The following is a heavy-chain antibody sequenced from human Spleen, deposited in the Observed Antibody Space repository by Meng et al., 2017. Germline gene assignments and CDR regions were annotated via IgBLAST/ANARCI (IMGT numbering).Heavy chain of an antibody. Sequence: QVQLVESGGGVVRPGGSLRLSCAASGFIFTDYAMHWVRQAPGKGLEWVAIVSHDGRSGCYADSVRGRFSVSRDNFRNTQYLQMNSLRADDTAVYYCARWNGNTAYDYWGQGTLVTVSS. CDR1: GFIFTDYA. CDR2: VSHDGRSG. D-gene: IGHD1/OR15-1a*01. CDR3: ARWNGNTAYDY. V-gene: IGHV3-30*04. J-gene: IGHJ4*02.